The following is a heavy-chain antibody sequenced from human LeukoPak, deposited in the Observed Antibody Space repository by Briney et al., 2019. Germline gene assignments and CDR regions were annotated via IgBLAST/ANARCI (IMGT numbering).Heavy chain of an antibody. V-gene: IGHV4-61*01. CDR3: AGVVGGSYSMDV. J-gene: IGHJ6*03. D-gene: IGHD1-26*01. CDR1: GGSVSSGSYY. Sequence: PSETLSLSCTVSGGSVSSGSYYCSWIRQPPGKGLEWIGYIYYSGSTKYNPSLKSRVTISIDTSKNQFSLKLSSVTAADTAMYYCAGVVGGSYSMDVWGQGTTVTVSS. CDR2: IYYSGST.